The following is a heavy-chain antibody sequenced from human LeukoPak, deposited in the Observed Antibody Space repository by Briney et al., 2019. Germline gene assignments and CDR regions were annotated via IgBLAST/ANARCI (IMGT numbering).Heavy chain of an antibody. J-gene: IGHJ4*02. V-gene: IGHV4-61*01. CDR1: GGSVSNGNFY. CDR2: VFYTGSA. CDR3: ARSQNYYGSGDY. D-gene: IGHD3-10*01. Sequence: SETLSLTCTASGGSVSNGNFYWSWLRQPPGKPLEWIGYVFYTGSAYYNPPLEGRVTISVDTSKNQFSVRLSSVTAADTAMYYCARSQNYYGSGDYWSQGTLVTVSS.